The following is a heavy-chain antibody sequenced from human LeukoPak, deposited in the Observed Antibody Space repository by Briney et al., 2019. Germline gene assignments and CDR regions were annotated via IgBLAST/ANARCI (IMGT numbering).Heavy chain of an antibody. D-gene: IGHD6-6*01. CDR1: GFTFSSYS. CDR2: ISSSSSYI. J-gene: IGHJ4*02. Sequence: GGSLRLSCAASGFTFSSYSMTWVRQAPGKGLEWVSSISSSSSYIYYADSVKGRFTISRDNAKNSLYLQMNSLRAEDTAVYYCARGRQLRRFDYWGQGTLVTVCS. V-gene: IGHV3-21*01. CDR3: ARGRQLRRFDY.